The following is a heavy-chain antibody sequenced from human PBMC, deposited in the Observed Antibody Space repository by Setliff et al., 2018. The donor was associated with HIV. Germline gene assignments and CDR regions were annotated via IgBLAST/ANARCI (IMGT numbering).Heavy chain of an antibody. CDR2: INWNGGTT. D-gene: IGHD2-15*01. CDR3: ARVVGSGRNYYYYYMDV. V-gene: IGHV3-20*04. CDR1: GFTFDDYG. J-gene: IGHJ6*03. Sequence: PGGSLRLSCAASGFTFDDYGMSWVRQAPGKGLEWVSGINWNGGTTGYADSVKGRFTISRDNAKNSLYLQMNSLRAEDTALYYCARVVGSGRNYYYYYMDVWGKGTTVTVSS.